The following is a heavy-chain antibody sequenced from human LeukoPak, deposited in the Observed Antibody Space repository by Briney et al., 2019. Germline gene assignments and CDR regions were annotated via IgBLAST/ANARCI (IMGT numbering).Heavy chain of an antibody. D-gene: IGHD6-13*01. V-gene: IGHV3-7*05. Sequence: GGSLRLSCAASGFTFRSYWMSWVRRAPGKGLEWVANIKQGGREKNYVDSVKGRFAISRDNAKNSLYLQMNSLRAEDTAVYYCARAGIAAVFDYWGQGTLVTVSS. J-gene: IGHJ4*02. CDR1: GFTFRSYW. CDR3: ARAGIAAVFDY. CDR2: IKQGGREK.